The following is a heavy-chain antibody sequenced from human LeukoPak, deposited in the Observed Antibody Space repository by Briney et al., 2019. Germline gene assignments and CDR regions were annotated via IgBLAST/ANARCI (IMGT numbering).Heavy chain of an antibody. CDR3: AGGWVSKGYFDN. CDR2: SSGSGETT. V-gene: IGHV3-23*01. CDR1: GFTFSSYA. J-gene: IGHJ4*02. D-gene: IGHD4-11*01. Sequence: GGSLRLSCAASGFTFSSYAVSWVRQAPGKGLEWVSASSGSGETTYYADSVKGRFTISRDNSKNTLYLQMNSLRAEDTAVYYCAGGWVSKGYFDNWGQGTLVTVSS.